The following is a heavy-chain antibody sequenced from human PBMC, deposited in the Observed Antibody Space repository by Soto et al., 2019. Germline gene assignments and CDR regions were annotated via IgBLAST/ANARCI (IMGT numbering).Heavy chain of an antibody. V-gene: IGHV1-2*02. Sequence: ASVKVSCKASGYSFSTYAMHWVRQAPGQGLEWMGWINPNSGGTNYAQKFQGRVTMTRDTSISTAYMELSRLRSDDTAVYYCARDQYGDDVRRYYYYYGMDVWGQGTTVTVSS. J-gene: IGHJ6*02. CDR3: ARDQYGDDVRRYYYYYGMDV. D-gene: IGHD4-17*01. CDR2: INPNSGGT. CDR1: GYSFSTYA.